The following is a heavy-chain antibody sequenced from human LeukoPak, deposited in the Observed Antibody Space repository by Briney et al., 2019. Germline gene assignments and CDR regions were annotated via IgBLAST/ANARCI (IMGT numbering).Heavy chain of an antibody. CDR2: IYYSGRT. V-gene: IGHV4-59*08. CDR1: GGSISSYY. CDR3: ARRVVRGVIRFDP. Sequence: PSETLSLTCTVSGGSISSYYWSWIRQPPGKGLEWIGYIYYSGRTNYNPSLKSRVTISVDTSKNQFSLKLSSVTAADTAVYYCARRVVRGVIRFDPWGQGTLVTVSS. D-gene: IGHD3-10*01. J-gene: IGHJ5*02.